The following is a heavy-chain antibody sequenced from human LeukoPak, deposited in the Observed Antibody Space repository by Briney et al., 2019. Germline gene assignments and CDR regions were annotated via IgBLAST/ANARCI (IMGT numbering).Heavy chain of an antibody. CDR1: GYTFTAHY. CDR2: INPYTGGT. Sequence: ASVKVSCKASGYTFTAHYIQWVRQAPGQGLEWMGWINPYTGGTNYTQNFQGRVTMTRDTSISTAYMELSRLKSDDTAVYYCARDFGVCFGSSCNWFDPWGQGTLVTVSS. CDR3: ARDFGVCFGSSCNWFDP. V-gene: IGHV1-2*02. D-gene: IGHD6-13*01. J-gene: IGHJ5*02.